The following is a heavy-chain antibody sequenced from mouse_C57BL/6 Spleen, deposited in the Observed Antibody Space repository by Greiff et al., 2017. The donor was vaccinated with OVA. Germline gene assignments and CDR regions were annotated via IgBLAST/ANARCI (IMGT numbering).Heavy chain of an antibody. CDR1: GFTFSDYY. J-gene: IGHJ4*01. CDR2: ISNGGGST. V-gene: IGHV5-12*01. CDR3: ARHNDGYAMDY. D-gene: IGHD2-12*01. Sequence: EVQVVESGGGLVQPGGSLKLSCAASGFTFSDYYMYWVRQTPEKRLEWVAYISNGGGSTYYPDTVKGRFTISRDNAKNTLYLQMSRLKSEDTAMYYCARHNDGYAMDYWGQGTSVTVSS.